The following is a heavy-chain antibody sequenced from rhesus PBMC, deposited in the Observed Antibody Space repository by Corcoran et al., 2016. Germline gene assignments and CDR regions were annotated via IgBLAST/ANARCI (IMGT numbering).Heavy chain of an antibody. Sequence: QVQLQESGPGLVKPSETLSFPCAVSGGSVSSNYWSWIRQSPGKGLEWIGRISGSGGGADYNPSLKSRVTLSTETSKNQFSLRLTSVTAADTALYFCATLVGVPGSLDVWGRGVLVTVSS. D-gene: IGHD2-39*01. CDR1: GGSVSSNY. J-gene: IGHJ5-2*02. V-gene: IGHV4-173*01. CDR2: ISGSGGGA. CDR3: ATLVGVPGSLDV.